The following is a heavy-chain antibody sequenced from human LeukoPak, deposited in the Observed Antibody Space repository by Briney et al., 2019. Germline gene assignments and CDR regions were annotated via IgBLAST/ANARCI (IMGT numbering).Heavy chain of an antibody. Sequence: PSQTLSLTCTVSGGSISSSSYYWGWIRQPPGKGLEWIGSIYYSGSTYYNPSLKSRVTISVDTSKNQFSLKLSSVTAADTAVYYCARHVRAGTVVTRADYWGQGTLVTVSS. CDR1: GGSISSSSYY. V-gene: IGHV4-39*01. CDR2: IYYSGST. CDR3: ARHVRAGTVVTRADY. D-gene: IGHD4-23*01. J-gene: IGHJ4*02.